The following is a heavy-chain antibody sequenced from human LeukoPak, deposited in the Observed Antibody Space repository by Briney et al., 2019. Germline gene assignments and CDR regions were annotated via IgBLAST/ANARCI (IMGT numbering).Heavy chain of an antibody. CDR1: GFTFNNYA. J-gene: IGHJ4*01. D-gene: IGHD3-10*01. CDR2: IMISGDDT. V-gene: IGHV3-23*01. CDR3: AKDTGSGSYYPLYFDY. Sequence: GGSLRLSCAGSGFTFNNYAMSWVRQTPRKGLEWVSTIMISGDDTYYADSVKGRFTISRDNSKNTLYLQMNSLRAEDTAVYYCAKDTGSGSYYPLYFDYWGHGTLVTVSS.